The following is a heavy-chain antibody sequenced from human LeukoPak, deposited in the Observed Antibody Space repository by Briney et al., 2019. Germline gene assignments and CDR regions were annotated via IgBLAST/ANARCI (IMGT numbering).Heavy chain of an antibody. D-gene: IGHD3-16*02. V-gene: IGHV4-34*01. Sequence: SETLSLTCAVYGGSFSGYYWSWIRQPPGKGLEWIGEINHSGSTNYNPSLKSRVTISVDTSKNQFSLKLSSVTAADTAVYYCARRDYDYVWGSYRPRYYFDYWGQGTLVTVSS. CDR1: GGSFSGYY. CDR3: ARRDYDYVWGSYRPRYYFDY. J-gene: IGHJ4*02. CDR2: INHSGST.